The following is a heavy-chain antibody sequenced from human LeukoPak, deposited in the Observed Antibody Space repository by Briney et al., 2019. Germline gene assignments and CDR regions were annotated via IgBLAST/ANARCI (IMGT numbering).Heavy chain of an antibody. J-gene: IGHJ4*02. CDR1: GFTFSSYA. Sequence: GSLGLSCAASGFTFSSYAMSLVRQAPGKGLEWVSAISGSGGSTYYADSVKGRFTISRDNSKNTLYLQMNSLRAEDTAVYYCAKTHDSSGYYPYYFDYWGQGTLVTVSS. CDR2: ISGSGGST. V-gene: IGHV3-23*01. D-gene: IGHD3-22*01. CDR3: AKTHDSSGYYPYYFDY.